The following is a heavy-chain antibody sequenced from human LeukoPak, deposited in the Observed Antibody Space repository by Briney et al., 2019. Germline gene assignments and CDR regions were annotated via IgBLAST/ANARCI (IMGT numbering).Heavy chain of an antibody. D-gene: IGHD1-26*01. CDR3: ARSGDGDSDS. J-gene: IGHJ4*02. CDR2: ITGDGSNT. V-gene: IGHV3-74*01. Sequence: GGSLRLSCAASGFTFSAYWMHWVRQGPGKGLLWVSHITGDGSNTNYADSVKGRFTISRDNAKNTLYLQLNSLRPEDSAVYYCARSGDGDSDSWGQGTLVTVSS. CDR1: GFTFSAYW.